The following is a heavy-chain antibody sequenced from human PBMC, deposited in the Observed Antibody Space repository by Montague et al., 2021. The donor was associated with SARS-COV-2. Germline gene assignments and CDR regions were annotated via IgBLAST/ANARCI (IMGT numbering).Heavy chain of an antibody. Sequence: SLRLSCAASGFTFSTYTMNWVRQAPGKGLEWVSSISSSSSYIYYADSMKGRFTISRDNAKNSLYLQMNSLRAEDTAVYYCARDTRAFDSGYDQPYYYYSMDVWGQGTTVTVSS. V-gene: IGHV3-21*01. CDR2: ISSSSSYI. D-gene: IGHD5-12*01. CDR3: ARDTRAFDSGYDQPYYYYSMDV. CDR1: GFTFSTYT. J-gene: IGHJ6*02.